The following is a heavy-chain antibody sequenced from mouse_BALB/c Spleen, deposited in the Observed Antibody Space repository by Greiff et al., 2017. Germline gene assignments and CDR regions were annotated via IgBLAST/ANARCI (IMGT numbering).Heavy chain of an antibody. Sequence: QVQLKESGPELVKPGASVKMSCKASGYTFTDYVISWVKQRTGQGLEWIGEIYPGSGSTYYNEKFKGKATLTADKSSNTAYMQLSSLTSEDSAVYFCARSGYYGSSQAWFAYWGQGTLVTVSA. CDR2: IYPGSGST. D-gene: IGHD1-1*01. CDR1: GYTFTDYV. J-gene: IGHJ3*01. CDR3: ARSGYYGSSQAWFAY. V-gene: IGHV1-77*01.